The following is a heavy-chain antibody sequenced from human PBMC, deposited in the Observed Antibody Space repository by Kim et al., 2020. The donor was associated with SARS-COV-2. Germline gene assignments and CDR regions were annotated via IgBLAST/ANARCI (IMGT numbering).Heavy chain of an antibody. CDR1: GFTFSSYA. D-gene: IGHD2-21*02. CDR3: ARDWGPYCGGDCYSDI. V-gene: IGHV3-30*04. Sequence: GGSLRLSCAASGFTFSSYAMHWVRQAPGKGLEWVAVISYDGSNKYYADSVKGRFTISRDNSKNTLYLQMNSLRAEDTAVYYCARDWGPYCGGDCYSDIWGQGTMVTVSS. J-gene: IGHJ3*02. CDR2: ISYDGSNK.